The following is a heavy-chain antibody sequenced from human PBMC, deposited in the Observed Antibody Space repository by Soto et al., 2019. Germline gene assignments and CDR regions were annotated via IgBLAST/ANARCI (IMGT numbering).Heavy chain of an antibody. CDR3: AKDAFCSGGNCYPWGAFDI. J-gene: IGHJ3*02. Sequence: GGSLRLSCAASGFTFSSYSMNWVRQAPGKGLEWVSTVSPGGGNTYYADSVKGRFTISRDNSRNTLYLQMNSLRAEDTALYYCAKDAFCSGGNCYPWGAFDIWGQGTTVTVSS. V-gene: IGHV3-23*01. CDR2: VSPGGGNT. CDR1: GFTFSSYS. D-gene: IGHD2-15*01.